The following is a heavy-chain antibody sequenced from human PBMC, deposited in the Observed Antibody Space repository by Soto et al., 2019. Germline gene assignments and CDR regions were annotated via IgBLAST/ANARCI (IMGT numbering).Heavy chain of an antibody. CDR3: ARIRYCSGGSCYGFDY. V-gene: IGHV1-3*01. CDR1: GYTFTSYA. D-gene: IGHD2-15*01. CDR2: INAGNGNT. J-gene: IGHJ4*02. Sequence: ASVKVSCKASGYTFTSYAMHWVRQAPGQRLEWMGWINAGNGNTKYSQKFQGRVTITRDTSASTAYMELSSLRSEDTAFFYCARIRYCSGGSCYGFDYWGQGTLVTVSS.